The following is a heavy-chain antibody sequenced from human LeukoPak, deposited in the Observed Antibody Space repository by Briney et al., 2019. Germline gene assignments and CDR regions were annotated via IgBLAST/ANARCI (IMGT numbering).Heavy chain of an antibody. CDR1: GYTLTELS. CDR3: ARDLATTVTTFGY. J-gene: IGHJ4*02. CDR2: FDPEDGET. V-gene: IGHV1-24*01. D-gene: IGHD4-17*01. Sequence: ASVKVSCKVSGYTLTELSMHWVRQAPGNGLEWMGGFDPEDGETIYAQKLQGRVTMTTDTSTTTAYMELRSLRSDDTAVYYCARDLATTVTTFGYWGQGTLVTVSS.